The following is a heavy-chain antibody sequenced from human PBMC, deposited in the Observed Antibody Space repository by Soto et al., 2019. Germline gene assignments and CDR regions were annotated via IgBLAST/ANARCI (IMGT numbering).Heavy chain of an antibody. Sequence: QVQLVQSGAEVKKPGSSVKVSCKASGGTFSSYAISWVRQAPGQGLEWMGGIIPIFGTANYAQKFQGRVTITADKSTXXXYMELSSLRSEDTAVYYCARGARPRGYTGDAFDIWGQGTMVTVSS. V-gene: IGHV1-69*06. J-gene: IGHJ3*02. CDR3: ARGARPRGYTGDAFDI. CDR1: GGTFSSYA. CDR2: IIPIFGTA. D-gene: IGHD3-22*01.